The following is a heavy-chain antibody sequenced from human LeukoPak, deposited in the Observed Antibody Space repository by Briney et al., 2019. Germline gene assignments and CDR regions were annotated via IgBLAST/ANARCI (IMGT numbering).Heavy chain of an antibody. J-gene: IGHJ4*02. CDR2: INHSGST. CDR3: ARKERYYYGSGLI. D-gene: IGHD3-10*01. Sequence: PSETLSLTCAVYGGSFSGYYWSWIRQPPGKGLEWIGEINHSGSTNYSPSLKSRVTISVDKSKNQFSLKLSSVTAADTAVYYCARKERYYYGSGLIWGQGTLVTVSS. CDR1: GGSFSGYY. V-gene: IGHV4-34*01.